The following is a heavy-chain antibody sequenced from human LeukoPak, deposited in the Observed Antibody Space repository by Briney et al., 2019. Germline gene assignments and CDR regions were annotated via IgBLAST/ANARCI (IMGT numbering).Heavy chain of an antibody. CDR3: AKDVAQLWFRGVNYFDY. V-gene: IGHV3-30*18. CDR2: ISYDGGNK. D-gene: IGHD5-18*01. J-gene: IGHJ4*02. CDR1: GFTFSSYG. Sequence: GGSLRLSCAASGFTFSSYGMHWVRQAPGKGLEGVAVISYDGGNKYYADSVKGGFTISRDDSKNTLYLQMNSLRAEDTAVYYCAKDVAQLWFRGVNYFDYWGQGTLVTVPS.